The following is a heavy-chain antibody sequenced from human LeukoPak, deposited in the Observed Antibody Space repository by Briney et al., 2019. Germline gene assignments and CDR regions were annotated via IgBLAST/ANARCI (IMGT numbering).Heavy chain of an antibody. CDR3: ARDLGATRGYYYYGMDV. V-gene: IGHV7-4-1*02. CDR2: INTNTGDP. CDR1: GYTFTSYA. Sequence: ASVKVSCKASGYTFTSYAMNWVRQAPGQGLEWMGWINTNTGDPTYAQGFTGRFVFSLDTSVSTAYLQISSLRAEDTAVYYCARDLGATRGYYYYGMDVWGQGTTVTVSS. D-gene: IGHD1-26*01. J-gene: IGHJ6*02.